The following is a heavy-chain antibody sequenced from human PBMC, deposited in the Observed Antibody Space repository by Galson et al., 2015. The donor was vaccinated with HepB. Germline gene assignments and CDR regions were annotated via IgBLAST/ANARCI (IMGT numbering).Heavy chain of an antibody. D-gene: IGHD3-9*01. Sequence: SVKVSCKASGYTFTSYAMHWVRQAPGQRLEWMGWINAGNGNTKYSQKFQGRVTITRDTSASTAYMELSSLRSEDTAVYYCARVFLPYYDILTGYKIYYYYYGMDVWGQGTTVTVSS. CDR3: ARVFLPYYDILTGYKIYYYYYGMDV. CDR2: INAGNGNT. J-gene: IGHJ6*02. CDR1: GYTFTSYA. V-gene: IGHV1-3*01.